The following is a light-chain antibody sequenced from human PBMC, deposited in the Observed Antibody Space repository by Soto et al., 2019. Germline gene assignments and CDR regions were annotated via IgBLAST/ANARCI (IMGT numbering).Light chain of an antibody. CDR1: NSNIGNNY. Sequence: QSVLTQPPSVSAAPGQKVTISCSGSNSNIGNNYVSWYQHLPGTAPKFLIYDNNKRPSGIPDRFSGSKSGTSATLGITGLQTGDEADYYCATWDSSLSAVIFGGGTQLTVL. V-gene: IGLV1-51*01. J-gene: IGLJ2*01. CDR3: ATWDSSLSAVI. CDR2: DNN.